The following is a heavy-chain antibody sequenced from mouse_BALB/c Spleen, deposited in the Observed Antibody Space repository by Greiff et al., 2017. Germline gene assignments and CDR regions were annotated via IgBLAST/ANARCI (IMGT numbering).Heavy chain of an antibody. Sequence: QVQLKESGAELAKPGASVKMSCKASGYTFTSYWMHWVKQRPGQGLEWIGYINPSTGYTEYNQKFKDKATLTADKSSSTAYMQLSSLTSEDSAVYYCARSGYGNYVDAMDYWGQGTSVTVSS. D-gene: IGHD2-10*02. CDR2: INPSTGYT. V-gene: IGHV1-7*01. J-gene: IGHJ4*01. CDR1: GYTFTSYW. CDR3: ARSGYGNYVDAMDY.